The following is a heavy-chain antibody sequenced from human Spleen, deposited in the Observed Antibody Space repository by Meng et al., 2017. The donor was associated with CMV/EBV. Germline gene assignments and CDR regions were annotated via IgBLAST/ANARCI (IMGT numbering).Heavy chain of an antibody. D-gene: IGHD3-22*01. CDR1: ISSGGYY. CDR3: ARAPYYYDSSAYPNWFDP. V-gene: IGHV4-31*02. Sequence: ISSGGYYWNWSRQHPGKGLEWIGYIFHSGSTYYNPSLKSRVTISLDTSGNQFSLSLTSVTAADTAVYYCARAPYYYDSSAYPNWFDPWGQGTLVTVSS. J-gene: IGHJ5*02. CDR2: IFHSGST.